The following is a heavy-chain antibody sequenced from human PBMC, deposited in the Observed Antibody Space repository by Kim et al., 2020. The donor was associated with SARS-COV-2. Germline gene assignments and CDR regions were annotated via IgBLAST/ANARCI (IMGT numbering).Heavy chain of an antibody. V-gene: IGHV3-30*02. D-gene: IGHD3-10*01. CDR3: AKDRGPYGSGSYYRHEWFDP. Sequence: RFTISRDNSKTTLYLQMNSLRAEDTAVYYCAKDRGPYGSGSYYRHEWFDPWGQGTLVTVSS. J-gene: IGHJ5*02.